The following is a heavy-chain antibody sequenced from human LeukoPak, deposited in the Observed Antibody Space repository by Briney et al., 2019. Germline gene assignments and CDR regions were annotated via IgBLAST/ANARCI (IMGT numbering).Heavy chain of an antibody. Sequence: PGESLKISCKASGYTFINYWIGWVRQMPGKGLEWMGIIYPDDSDTRYSPSFQGQVTISADKSISTAYLQWSSLKASDTAMYYCARLYYYDSSGQGLDYWGQGTLVTVSS. CDR2: IYPDDSDT. CDR3: ARLYYYDSSGQGLDY. CDR1: GYTFINYW. D-gene: IGHD3-22*01. J-gene: IGHJ4*02. V-gene: IGHV5-51*01.